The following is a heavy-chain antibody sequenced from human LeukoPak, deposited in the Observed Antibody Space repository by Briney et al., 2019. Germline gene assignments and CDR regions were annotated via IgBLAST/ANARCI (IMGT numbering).Heavy chain of an antibody. CDR3: ATRGTDYDILTGYYYYMDV. CDR1: GFTFSSYG. V-gene: IGHV3-23*01. CDR2: ISGSGGST. J-gene: IGHJ6*03. D-gene: IGHD3-9*01. Sequence: GGSLRLSCAASGFTFSSYGMSWVRQAPGKGLEWVSAISGSGGSTYYADSVKGRFTISRDNSKNTLYLQMNSLRAEDTAVYYCATRGTDYDILTGYYYYMDVWGKGTTVTISS.